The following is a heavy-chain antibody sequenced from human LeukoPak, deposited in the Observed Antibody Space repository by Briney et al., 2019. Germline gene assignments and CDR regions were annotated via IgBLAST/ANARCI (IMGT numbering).Heavy chain of an antibody. CDR3: ARGNAN. J-gene: IGHJ4*02. V-gene: IGHV4-59*01. CDR1: GGSINSYY. Sequence: SETLSLTCTVPGGSINSYYWSWIRQPPGKGLEWIGYISYSGNTNYNPSLKSRVTISLDTSKKQFFLKLSSVTAADTAMYYCARGNANWGQGTLVTVSS. CDR2: ISYSGNT.